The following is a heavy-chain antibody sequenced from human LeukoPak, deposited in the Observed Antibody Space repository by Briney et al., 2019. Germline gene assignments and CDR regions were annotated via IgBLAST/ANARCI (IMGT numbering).Heavy chain of an antibody. Sequence: ASVKVSCKASGYTFSNYGISWVRQAPGQGLEWMGWISAYNGDTNYAQKLQGRVTLTTDTSTSTAYMELRSLRSDDTAVYHCARDLDYGDYGNWFDPWGQGTLVTVSS. CDR2: ISAYNGDT. V-gene: IGHV1-18*01. CDR1: GYTFSNYG. CDR3: ARDLDYGDYGNWFDP. J-gene: IGHJ5*02. D-gene: IGHD4-17*01.